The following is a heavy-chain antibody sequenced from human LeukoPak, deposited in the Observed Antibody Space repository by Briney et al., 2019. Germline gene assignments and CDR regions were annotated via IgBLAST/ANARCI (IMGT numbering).Heavy chain of an antibody. D-gene: IGHD3-22*01. Sequence: PSETLSLTCAVYGGSFSGYYWSWIRQPPGKGLEWIGYIYYSGSTYYNPSLKSRVTISVDTSKNQFSLKLSSVTAADTAVYYCARVGNYDSSGLFDYWGQGTLVTVSS. CDR2: IYYSGST. CDR3: ARVGNYDSSGLFDY. CDR1: GGSFSGYY. V-gene: IGHV4-34*09. J-gene: IGHJ4*02.